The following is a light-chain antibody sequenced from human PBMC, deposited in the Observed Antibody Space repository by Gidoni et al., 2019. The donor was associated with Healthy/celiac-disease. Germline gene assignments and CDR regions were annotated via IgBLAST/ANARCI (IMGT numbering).Light chain of an antibody. CDR2: PAS. J-gene: IGKJ4*01. V-gene: IGKV1-39*01. CDR1: QSIISY. CDR3: QLSYRTPRT. Sequence: DIQMTQSPSSLSASVGDRVTITCRSSQSIISYLNWYQQKPGKAPNILLYPASSLQSGVPSRFSGSGSATDVTLTISSLQHEDFATYYCQLSYRTPRTFGGGTKVEIK.